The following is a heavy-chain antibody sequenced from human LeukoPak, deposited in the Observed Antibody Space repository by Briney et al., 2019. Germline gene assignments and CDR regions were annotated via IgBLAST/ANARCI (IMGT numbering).Heavy chain of an antibody. D-gene: IGHD3-22*01. CDR1: GYTFTGYY. CDR3: ARDRSDSSGLEVPDY. Sequence: GASVKVSCKASGYTFTGYYMHWVRQAPGQGLEWMGWINPNSGGTNYAQKFQGRVTMTRDTSISTAYMELSRLRSDDTAVYYCARDRSDSSGLEVPDYWGQGTLVTVSS. CDR2: INPNSGGT. J-gene: IGHJ4*02. V-gene: IGHV1-2*02.